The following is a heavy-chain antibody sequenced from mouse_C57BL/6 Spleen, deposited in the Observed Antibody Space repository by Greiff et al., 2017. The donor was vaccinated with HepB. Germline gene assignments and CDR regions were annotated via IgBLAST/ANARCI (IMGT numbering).Heavy chain of an antibody. CDR2: IYPGSGST. CDR1: GYTFTSYW. D-gene: IGHD2-10*01. Sequence: ESGAELVKPGASVKMSCKASGYTFTSYWITWVKQRPGQGLEWIGDIYPGSGSTNYNEKFKSKATLTVDTSSSTAYMQLSSLTSEDSAVYYCARKRKNPYYASMDYWGQGTSVTVSS. CDR3: ARKRKNPYYASMDY. J-gene: IGHJ4*01. V-gene: IGHV1-55*01.